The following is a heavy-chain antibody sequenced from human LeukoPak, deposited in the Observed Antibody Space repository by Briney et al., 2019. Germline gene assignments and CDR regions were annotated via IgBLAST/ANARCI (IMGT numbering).Heavy chain of an antibody. Sequence: ASVKVSCKASGYTFTGYYMHWVRQAPGQGLEWMGWINPNSGGTNYAQKFQGRVTMTRDTSISTAYMELSRLRSDDTAVYYCARDRGAYYDILTGYYNDYHYFDYWGQGTLVTVSS. CDR3: ARDRGAYYDILTGYYNDYHYFDY. CDR1: GYTFTGYY. J-gene: IGHJ4*02. V-gene: IGHV1-2*02. D-gene: IGHD3-9*01. CDR2: INPNSGGT.